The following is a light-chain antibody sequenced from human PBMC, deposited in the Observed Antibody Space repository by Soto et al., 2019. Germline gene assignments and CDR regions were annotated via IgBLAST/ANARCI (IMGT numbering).Light chain of an antibody. CDR3: QHFNNYPLT. CDR2: AAS. J-gene: IGKJ4*01. V-gene: IGKV1-9*01. Sequence: IQLTQSPSSLSASVGDRDTITCRASEGISSYLAWYQQKPGKAPKLLIYAASTLQSGVPSRFSGSGSGTDFTLTISSLQPEDFATYYCQHFNNYPLTFGGGTKVEIK. CDR1: EGISSY.